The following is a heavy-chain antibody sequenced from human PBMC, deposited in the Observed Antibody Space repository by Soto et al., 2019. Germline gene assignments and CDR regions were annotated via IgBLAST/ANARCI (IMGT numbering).Heavy chain of an antibody. V-gene: IGHV4-34*01. J-gene: IGHJ4*02. CDR1: GGSFSGYY. CDR2: INHSGSA. Sequence: SETLSLTCAVYGGSFSGYYWSWIHQPPGKGLEWIGEINHSGSANYNPSLKSRVTISVDTSKNQFSLKLSSVTAADTAVYYCARGITMVRGVIPRPYFDYWGQGSLVTVSS. CDR3: ARGITMVRGVIPRPYFDY. D-gene: IGHD3-10*01.